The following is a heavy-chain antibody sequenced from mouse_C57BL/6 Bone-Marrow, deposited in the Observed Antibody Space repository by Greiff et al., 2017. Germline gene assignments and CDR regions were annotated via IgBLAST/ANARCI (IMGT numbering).Heavy chain of an antibody. CDR2: MHPNGGSP. Sequence: QVQLQQPGAELVKPGASVKLSCKASGYTFTNYWMHWVKQRPGQGLEWIGMMHPNGGSPDYNEKFKSEATLSVDKSSRTAYMELSSLTSEDSAVYYCARSYDYDDYTMVYWGQGTSVTVSS. CDR3: ARSYDYDDYTMVY. V-gene: IGHV1-64*01. D-gene: IGHD2-4*01. CDR1: GYTFTNYW. J-gene: IGHJ4*01.